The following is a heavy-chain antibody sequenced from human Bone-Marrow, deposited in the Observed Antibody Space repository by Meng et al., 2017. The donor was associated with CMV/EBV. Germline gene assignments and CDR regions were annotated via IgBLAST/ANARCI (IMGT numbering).Heavy chain of an antibody. Sequence: ASVKVSCKASGYTFTSYGISWVRQAPGQGLEWMGWISAYNGNTNYAQKLQGRVTMTTDTSTSTAYMELSSLRSEDTAVYYCARDVAIYCSGGSCYRGSYWFDPWGQGTLVTVSS. CDR2: ISAYNGNT. J-gene: IGHJ5*02. CDR3: ARDVAIYCSGGSCYRGSYWFDP. D-gene: IGHD2-15*01. V-gene: IGHV1-18*01. CDR1: GYTFTSYG.